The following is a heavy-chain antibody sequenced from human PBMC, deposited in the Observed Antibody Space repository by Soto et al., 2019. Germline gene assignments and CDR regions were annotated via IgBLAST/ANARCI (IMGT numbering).Heavy chain of an antibody. V-gene: IGHV4-39*01. Sequence: SETLSLTCTVSGGSISSSSYYWGWIRQPPGKGLEWIGSIYYSGSTYYNPSLKSRVTISVDTSKNQFSLKLSSVTAADTAVYYCARQYEQLVLPKSNNWFDPWGQGTLVTVSS. D-gene: IGHD6-6*01. CDR2: IYYSGST. J-gene: IGHJ5*02. CDR1: GGSISSSSYY. CDR3: ARQYEQLVLPKSNNWFDP.